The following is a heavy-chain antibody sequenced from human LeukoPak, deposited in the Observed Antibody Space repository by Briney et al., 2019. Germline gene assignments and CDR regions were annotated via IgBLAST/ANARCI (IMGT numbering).Heavy chain of an antibody. CDR2: INTNTGSP. D-gene: IGHD4-23*01. CDR1: GYTFINYD. V-gene: IGHV7-4-1*02. Sequence: ASVKVSCKAFGYTFINYDINWVRQAPGQGLEWMGWINTNTGSPTYAQGFTGRFVFSLDTSVSTAYLQISSLKAEDTAVYYCARDELPKVDGYWGQGTLVTVSS. J-gene: IGHJ4*02. CDR3: ARDELPKVDGY.